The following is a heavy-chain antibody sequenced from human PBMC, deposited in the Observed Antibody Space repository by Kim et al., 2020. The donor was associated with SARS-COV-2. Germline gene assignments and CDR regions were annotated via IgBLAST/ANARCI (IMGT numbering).Heavy chain of an antibody. V-gene: IGHV5-51*01. CDR3: ARPGYDFWSGYDY. Sequence: SPSCQGQVTIAADKSISTAYLQWSSLKASDTAMYYCARPGYDFWSGYDYWGQGTLVTVSS. D-gene: IGHD3-3*01. J-gene: IGHJ4*02.